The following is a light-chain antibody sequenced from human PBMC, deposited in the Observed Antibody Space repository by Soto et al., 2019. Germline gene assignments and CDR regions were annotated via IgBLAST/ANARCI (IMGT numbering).Light chain of an antibody. CDR2: GAS. CDR3: QQYGSSLVT. V-gene: IGKV3-20*01. CDR1: QSVSSSY. J-gene: IGKJ1*01. Sequence: EIVLTQSPGTLSLSPGERATLSCRASQSVSSSYLAWYQQKPGQAPRLLIYGASSRATAIPDRFSGSGSVTDFTLTISRLEPEDFAVYYCQQYGSSLVTFGQGTKVEIK.